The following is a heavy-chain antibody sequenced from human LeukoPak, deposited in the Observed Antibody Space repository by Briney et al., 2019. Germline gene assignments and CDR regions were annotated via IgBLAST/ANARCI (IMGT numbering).Heavy chain of an antibody. Sequence: GGSLRLSCAASGFTFSSYAMHWVRQAPGKGLEWVAVISYDGSNKYYADSVKGRFTISRDNSKNTLYLQMNSLRAEDTAVYFCARGLPRYFDYWGQGTLVTVSS. CDR2: ISYDGSNK. J-gene: IGHJ4*02. CDR3: ARGLPRYFDY. CDR1: GFTFSSYA. D-gene: IGHD3-16*01. V-gene: IGHV3-30-3*01.